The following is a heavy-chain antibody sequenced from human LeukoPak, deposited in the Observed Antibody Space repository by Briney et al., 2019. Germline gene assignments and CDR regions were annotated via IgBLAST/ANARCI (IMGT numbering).Heavy chain of an antibody. V-gene: IGHV3-48*01. Sequence: GGSLGLSCAASGFTFSSYSMNWVRQAPGKGLEWVSYISSSSSTIYYADSVKGRFTISRDNAKNSLYLQMNSLRAEDTAVYYCARESSSSWRDFDYWGQGTLVTVSS. CDR1: GFTFSSYS. CDR3: ARESSSSWRDFDY. CDR2: ISSSSSTI. J-gene: IGHJ4*02. D-gene: IGHD6-13*01.